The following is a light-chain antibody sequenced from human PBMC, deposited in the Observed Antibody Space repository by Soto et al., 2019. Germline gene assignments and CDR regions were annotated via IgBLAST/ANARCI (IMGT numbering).Light chain of an antibody. Sequence: QSALTQPASVSGSPGQSITISCTGTSSDVGGYEFVSWYQQHPGKAPKLMIYEVSNRPSGVSNRFSGSKSGNTASLTISGLQAEDEADYYCSSFRSGSTLFGTRTKLTVL. CDR1: SSDVGGYEF. CDR3: SSFRSGSTL. J-gene: IGLJ1*01. V-gene: IGLV2-14*01. CDR2: EVS.